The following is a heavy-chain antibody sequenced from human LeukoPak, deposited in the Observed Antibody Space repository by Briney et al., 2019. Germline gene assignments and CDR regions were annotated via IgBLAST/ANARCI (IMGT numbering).Heavy chain of an antibody. CDR2: LAHDGIIR. Sequence: GGSLRLSCTVSRFILTNYGIQWVRQVPGKGLEWVAFLAHDGIIRYFADSVKGRFTISRDNAKNTVSLQMNSLRPEDTGVYYCARAPSEIGGYYPEYFRHWGQGTLVTVSS. D-gene: IGHD3-22*01. J-gene: IGHJ1*01. CDR3: ARAPSEIGGYYPEYFRH. CDR1: RFILTNYG. V-gene: IGHV3-30*02.